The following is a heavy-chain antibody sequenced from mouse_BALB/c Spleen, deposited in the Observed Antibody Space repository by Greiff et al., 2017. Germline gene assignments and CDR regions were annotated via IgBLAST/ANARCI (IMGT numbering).Heavy chain of an antibody. CDR3: ARWGYGNYVNYAMDY. CDR1: GYAFSSSW. V-gene: IGHV1-82*01. Sequence: QVQLQQSGPELVKPGASVKISCKASGYAFSSSWMNWVKQRPGQGLEWIGRIYPGDGDTNYNGKFKGKATLTADKSSSTAYMQLSSLTSVDSAVYFCARWGYGNYVNYAMDYWGQGTSVTVSS. D-gene: IGHD2-1*01. J-gene: IGHJ4*01. CDR2: IYPGDGDT.